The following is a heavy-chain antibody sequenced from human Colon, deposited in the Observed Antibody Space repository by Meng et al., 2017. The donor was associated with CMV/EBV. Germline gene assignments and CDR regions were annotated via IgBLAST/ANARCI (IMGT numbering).Heavy chain of an antibody. D-gene: IGHD2-2*02. J-gene: IGHJ6*02. CDR1: GGSITSSNYY. CDR2: IYYRGNT. Sequence: GSLRLSCTVSGGSITSSNYYWGWIRQPPGKGLEWIGNIYYRGNTYYNPSLKSRVTISVDTSQNQFSLELKSVTASDTAVYYCAKDHTDCSSTSCYNPTHYGMDVWGQGTTVTVSS. V-gene: IGHV4-39*02. CDR3: AKDHTDCSSTSCYNPTHYGMDV.